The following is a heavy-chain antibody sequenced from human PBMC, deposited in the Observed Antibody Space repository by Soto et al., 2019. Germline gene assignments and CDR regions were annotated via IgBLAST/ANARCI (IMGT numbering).Heavy chain of an antibody. D-gene: IGHD1-26*01. CDR1: GFTFDDYA. J-gene: IGHJ6*03. CDR2: ISWNSGSI. Sequence: EVQLVESGGGLVQPGRSLRLSCAASGFTFDDYAMHWVRQAPGKGLEWVSGISWNSGSIGYADSVKGRFTISRDNAKNSLYQQMNSLRAEDTALYYCAKEGVGYSNHEYYYYYYMDVWGKGTTVTVSS. CDR3: AKEGVGYSNHEYYYYYYMDV. V-gene: IGHV3-9*01.